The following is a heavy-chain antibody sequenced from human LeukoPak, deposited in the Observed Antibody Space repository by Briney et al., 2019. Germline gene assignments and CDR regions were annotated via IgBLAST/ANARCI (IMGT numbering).Heavy chain of an antibody. Sequence: PGGSLRLSCAASGFTFSNYWMTWVRQAPGKGLGWVANIKEDGSQRYYVDSVKGRFSISRDNAKSSLYLQMNGLRADDTALYYCASNWGSYPDCWGQGALVTVSS. CDR3: ASNWGSYPDC. CDR1: GFTFSNYW. J-gene: IGHJ4*02. V-gene: IGHV3-7*01. D-gene: IGHD1-26*01. CDR2: IKEDGSQR.